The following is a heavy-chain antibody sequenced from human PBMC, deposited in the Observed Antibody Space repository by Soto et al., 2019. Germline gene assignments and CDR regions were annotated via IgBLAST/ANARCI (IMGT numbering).Heavy chain of an antibody. D-gene: IGHD2-2*01. J-gene: IGHJ4*02. Sequence: HPGGSLRLSCAASGFTFSSYAMSWVRQAPGKGLEWVSAISGSGGSTYYADSVKGRFTISRDNSKNTLYLQMNSLRAEDTAVYYCAKTPRYCSSTSCHRWGQGTLVTVSS. CDR2: ISGSGGST. CDR1: GFTFSSYA. V-gene: IGHV3-23*01. CDR3: AKTPRYCSSTSCHR.